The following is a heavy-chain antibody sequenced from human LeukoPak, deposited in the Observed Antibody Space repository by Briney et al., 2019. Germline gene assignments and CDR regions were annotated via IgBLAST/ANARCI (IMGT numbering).Heavy chain of an antibody. Sequence: ASVKISCKPSGYTFGTHWMHWVRQAPGQGLEWMAIINPSGDFRSYAQRFQGRVTVTRDMSTRTVYMELSDLRPEDTALYYCARDYSGQWEQLTGWWIDPWGQGTLVIVSS. V-gene: IGHV1-46*01. CDR3: ARDYSGQWEQLTGWWIDP. D-gene: IGHD1-26*01. CDR1: GYTFGTHW. CDR2: INPSGDFR. J-gene: IGHJ5*02.